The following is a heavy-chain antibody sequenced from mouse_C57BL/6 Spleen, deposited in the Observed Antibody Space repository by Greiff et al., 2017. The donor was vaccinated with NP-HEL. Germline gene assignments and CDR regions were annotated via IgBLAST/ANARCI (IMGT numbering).Heavy chain of an antibody. CDR2: ISYDGSN. Sequence: EVKLMESGPGLVKPSQSLSLTCSVTGYSITSGYYWNWIRQFPGNKLEWMGYISYDGSNNYNPSLKNRISITRDTSKNQFFLKLNSVTTEDTATYYCASPGAYWGQGTLVTVSA. CDR3: ASPGAY. CDR1: GYSITSGYY. J-gene: IGHJ3*01. V-gene: IGHV3-6*01.